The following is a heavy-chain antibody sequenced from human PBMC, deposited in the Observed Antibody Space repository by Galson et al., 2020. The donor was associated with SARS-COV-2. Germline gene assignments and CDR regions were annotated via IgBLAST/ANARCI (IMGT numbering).Heavy chain of an antibody. J-gene: IGHJ4*02. CDR2: FDPEHGER. V-gene: IGHV1-24*01. CDR1: GYPLNKLS. CDR3: ATVLCSTGTLDY. Sequence: ASVKVSCKVSGYPLNKLSTHWVRQAPGKGLEWMGRFDPEHGERIYAQNFQGRVSMTEDTSTDTAYLELTSLRSEDTAVYYCATVLCSTGTLDYWGQGTLVAGSS. D-gene: IGHD6-25*01.